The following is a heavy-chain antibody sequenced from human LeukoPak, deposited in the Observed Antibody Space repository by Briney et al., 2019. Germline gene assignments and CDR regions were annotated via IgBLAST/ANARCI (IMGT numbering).Heavy chain of an antibody. CDR1: GGSISSYY. Sequence: SEALSLTCAVSGGSISSYYWSWIRQPPGKGLEWIGYIYYSGSTNYNPSLKSRVTISVDTSKYQFSLKLSSVTAADTAVYYCAREYSSGWGYFDYWGQGTLVTVSS. CDR2: IYYSGST. CDR3: AREYSSGWGYFDY. V-gene: IGHV4-59*01. D-gene: IGHD6-19*01. J-gene: IGHJ4*02.